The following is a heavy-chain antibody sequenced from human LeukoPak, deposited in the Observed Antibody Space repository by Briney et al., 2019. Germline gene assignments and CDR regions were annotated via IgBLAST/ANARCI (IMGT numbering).Heavy chain of an antibody. J-gene: IGHJ4*02. CDR3: ARDHEVANDY. CDR1: GITFSSYG. V-gene: IGHV3-23*01. D-gene: IGHD5-24*01. Sequence: GGTLRLSCAASGITFSSYGMNWVRQAPGKGLEWVSSISSTGGTTYYADSVKGRFTISRDNSNNILYLQMNSLRAEDTAVYYCARDHEVANDYWGQGTLVTVSS. CDR2: ISSTGGTT.